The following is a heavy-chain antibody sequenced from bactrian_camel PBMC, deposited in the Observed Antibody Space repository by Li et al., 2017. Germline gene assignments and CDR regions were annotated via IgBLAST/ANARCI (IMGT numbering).Heavy chain of an antibody. V-gene: IGHV3S26*01. CDR3: AARTGWYRGLLSEAYNY. CDR1: RYSVMVNC. Sequence: QVQLVEYGGGSVQAGGSLRLSCTPTRYSVMVNCMAWFRQADGKEREGVVSIDSDGKWYAESLKGRSTISTDDANNTLDLQIDSLQPEDTAMYYCAARTGWYRGLLSEAYNYWGQGTQVTVS. J-gene: IGHJ4*01. CDR2: IDSDGK. D-gene: IGHD6*01.